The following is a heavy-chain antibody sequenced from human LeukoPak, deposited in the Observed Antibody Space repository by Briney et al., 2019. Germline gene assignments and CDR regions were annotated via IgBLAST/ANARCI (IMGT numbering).Heavy chain of an antibody. CDR3: AREVGYYHSSFDY. CDR2: MIPLLGTE. V-gene: IGHV1-69*10. CDR1: GGTFNSYG. J-gene: IGHJ4*02. D-gene: IGHD3-22*01. Sequence: GASVKVSCKAPGGTFNSYGISWVRQAPGQGLEWMGAMIPLLGTENYAQKFQGRVSITADKSTTTAYMELSSLISDDTAVYYCAREVGYYHSSFDYWGQGTLVTVSS.